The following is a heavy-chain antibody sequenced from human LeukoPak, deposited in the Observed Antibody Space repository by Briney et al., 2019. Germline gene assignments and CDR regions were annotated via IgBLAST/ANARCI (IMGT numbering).Heavy chain of an antibody. J-gene: IGHJ4*02. CDR3: ARGGRFGELSNY. CDR1: GYTFTSYD. Sequence: ASLKVSCTASGYTFTSYDINWVRQATGQGLEWMGWMNPNSGNTGYAQKFQGRVTITRNTSISTAYMEMSSLRSEDTAVYYCARGGRFGELSNYWGEGNLVTVSS. V-gene: IGHV1-8*03. CDR2: MNPNSGNT. D-gene: IGHD3-10*01.